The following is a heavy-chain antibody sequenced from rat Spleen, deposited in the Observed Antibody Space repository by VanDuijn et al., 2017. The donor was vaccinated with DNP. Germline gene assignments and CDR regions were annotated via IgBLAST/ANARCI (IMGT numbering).Heavy chain of an antibody. CDR3: AKVKEGLGYFDY. J-gene: IGHJ2*01. CDR2: ISTGGGNT. D-gene: IGHD1-11*01. Sequence: EVQLVESGGGLVQPGRSLKLSCAASGFTYSNYVMAWVRQAPTKGLEWVASISTGGGNTYYRDSVKGRFTISRDNAKNTLYLQMDSLRSEDTATYYCAKVKEGLGYFDYWGQGVMVTVSS. V-gene: IGHV5S13*01. CDR1: GFTYSNYV.